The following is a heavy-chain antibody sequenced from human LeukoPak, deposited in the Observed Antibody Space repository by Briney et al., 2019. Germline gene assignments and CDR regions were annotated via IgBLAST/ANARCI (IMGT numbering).Heavy chain of an antibody. CDR3: ARQSSTSCYIDY. V-gene: IGHV4-39*01. J-gene: IGHJ4*02. D-gene: IGHD2-2*02. CDR2: IYYSGST. CDR1: GGSISSSSYY. Sequence: SETLSLTCTVSGGSISSSSYYWGWIRQPPGKGLEWIGSIYYSGSTYYNPSLKSRVTISVDTSKNQFSLKLSSVTAADTAVYYCARQSSTSCYIDYWGQGTLVTVSS.